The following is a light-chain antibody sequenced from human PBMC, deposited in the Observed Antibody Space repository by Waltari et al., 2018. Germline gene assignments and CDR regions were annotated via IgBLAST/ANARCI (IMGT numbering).Light chain of an antibody. J-gene: IGLJ3*02. CDR2: EVS. CDR1: SSDVGAFNY. Sequence: QSALTQPASVSGSPGQSITISCTGTSSDVGAFNYVSWYQQHPGKAPKLIIYEVSNRPSGVSSPFSGSKSGHTASLTISGLQAEDEADYYCNSYATNSARVFGGGTKLTVL. CDR3: NSYATNSARV. V-gene: IGLV2-14*01.